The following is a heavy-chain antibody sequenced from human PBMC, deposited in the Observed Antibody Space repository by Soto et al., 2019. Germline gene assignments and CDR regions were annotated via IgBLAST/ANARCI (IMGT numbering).Heavy chain of an antibody. Sequence: QVQLVQSGAEVKKPGASVKVSCKASGYTFTSYGISWVRQAPDQGLEWKGWISAYNGNTNYAQKLQGRVTITTDTSTSKAFMELRSLRSDDTAVYYCAKSGGVVVAGPYFDYWGQGTLVTVSS. D-gene: IGHD2-15*01. J-gene: IGHJ4*02. V-gene: IGHV1-18*01. CDR3: AKSGGVVVAGPYFDY. CDR1: GYTFTSYG. CDR2: ISAYNGNT.